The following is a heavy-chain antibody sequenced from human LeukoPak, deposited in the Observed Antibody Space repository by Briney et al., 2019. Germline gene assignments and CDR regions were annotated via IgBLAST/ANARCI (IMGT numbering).Heavy chain of an antibody. CDR2: MNPNRGNT. J-gene: IGHJ4*02. Sequence: ASVKVSCKASGYTFTSYDINGVRQATGQGLEWMGWMNPNRGNTVYAQKFQGRVTMTRNTSISTAYMELSSLRSEDTAVYYCARGRAYYYDSSGLAPDYWGQGTLVTVSS. D-gene: IGHD3-22*01. V-gene: IGHV1-8*01. CDR1: GYTFTSYD. CDR3: ARGRAYYYDSSGLAPDY.